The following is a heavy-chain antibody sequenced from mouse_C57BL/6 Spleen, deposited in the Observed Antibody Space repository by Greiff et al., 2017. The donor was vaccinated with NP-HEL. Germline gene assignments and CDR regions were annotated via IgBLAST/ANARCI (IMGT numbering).Heavy chain of an antibody. D-gene: IGHD1-1*01. CDR1: GYAFSSSW. J-gene: IGHJ2*01. CDR3: ARGVITTVVDY. Sequence: VQLQQSGPELVKPGASVKISCKASGYAFSSSWMNWVKQRPGKGLEWIGRIYPGDGDTNYNGKFKGKATLTADKSSSTAYMQLSSLTSEDSAVYFCARGVITTVVDYWGQGTTLTVSS. CDR2: IYPGDGDT. V-gene: IGHV1-82*01.